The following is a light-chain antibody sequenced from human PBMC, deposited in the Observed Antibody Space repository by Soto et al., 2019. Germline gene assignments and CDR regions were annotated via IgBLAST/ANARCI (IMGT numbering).Light chain of an antibody. CDR1: KSLVYSDGNTH. CDR2: RVS. Sequence: DVVLTQSPLSLPVNFGQPASISCRSSKSLVYSDGNTHLSWFHQRPGQSPRRLIYRVSSRDSGVPDRFSGSRSGTDFTLEISRVEPEDVGIYFCTQGTHCPRTCGQGTKVEVK. CDR3: TQGTHCPRT. V-gene: IGKV2-30*01. J-gene: IGKJ1*01.